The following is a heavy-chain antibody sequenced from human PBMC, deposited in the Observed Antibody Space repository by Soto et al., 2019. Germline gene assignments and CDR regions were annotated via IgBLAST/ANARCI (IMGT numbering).Heavy chain of an antibody. D-gene: IGHD3-16*01. V-gene: IGHV1-69*13. CDR1: GGTFSSYA. CDR3: ARDYDQDEIDY. Sequence: SVKVSCNASGGTFSSYAISWVRQAPGQGLEWMGGIIPIFGTANYAQKFQGRVTITADESTSTAYMELRSLRSDDTAVYYCARDYDQDEIDYWGQGTLVTVSS. J-gene: IGHJ4*02. CDR2: IIPIFGTA.